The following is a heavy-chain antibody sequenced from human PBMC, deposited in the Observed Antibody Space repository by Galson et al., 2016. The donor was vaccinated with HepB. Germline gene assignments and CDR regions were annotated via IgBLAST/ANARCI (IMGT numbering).Heavy chain of an antibody. J-gene: IGHJ4*02. CDR3: AGRRPHSGSPF. CDR1: GFTFNRYT. Sequence: SLRLSCATSGFTFNRYTMNWVRQAPGKGLEWVAYISSSSSYIYYADSVKGRFTISRDNSKNTLFLQMNNLSAEDTAVYYCAGRRPHSGSPFWGQGTLVTVSS. V-gene: IGHV3-21*04. CDR2: ISSSSSYI. D-gene: IGHD3-10*01.